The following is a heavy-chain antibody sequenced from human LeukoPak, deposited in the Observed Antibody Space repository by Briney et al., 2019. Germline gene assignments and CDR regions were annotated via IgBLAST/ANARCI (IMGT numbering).Heavy chain of an antibody. CDR3: AKVGDILTGYGLDY. J-gene: IGHJ4*02. CDR2: ISGSGGST. V-gene: IGHV3-23*01. Sequence: GGSLRLSCAASGFTFSSYAMSRVRQAPGKGLEWVSAISGSGGSTYYADSVKGRFTISRDNSKNTLYLQMNSLRAEDTAVYYCAKVGDILTGYGLDYWGQGTLVTVSS. D-gene: IGHD3-9*01. CDR1: GFTFSSYA.